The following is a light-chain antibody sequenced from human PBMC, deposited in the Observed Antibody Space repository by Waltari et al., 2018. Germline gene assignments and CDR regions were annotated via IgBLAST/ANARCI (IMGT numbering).Light chain of an antibody. V-gene: IGKV1-5*03. CDR3: QQYNGYPPFT. CDR2: KAS. J-gene: IGKJ2*01. Sequence: DIQMTQSPSTLSASVGARVTITCRASHSLNNWFAWYQQKPGKAPKLLIYKASNLEAGVPSRFSGSGSGTEFTLTISSLQPDDFATYYCQQYNGYPPFTFGQGTKVEIK. CDR1: HSLNNW.